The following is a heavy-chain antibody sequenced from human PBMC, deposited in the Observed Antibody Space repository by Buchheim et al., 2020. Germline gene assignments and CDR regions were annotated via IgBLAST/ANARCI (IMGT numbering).Heavy chain of an antibody. V-gene: IGHV3-48*01. Sequence: VELLESGGDLVQPGGSLRLSCAASGFTFSLCSMHWVRQAPGKGLEWIAYITGSGDIVYYADSVQGRFTISRDNAKNSLYLQMNSLNVDDTALYFCARTPGGGGTHYYNYLDSWGQGTL. D-gene: IGHD1-26*01. CDR2: ITGSGDIV. CDR3: ARTPGGGGTHYYNYLDS. CDR1: GFTFSLCS. J-gene: IGHJ4*02.